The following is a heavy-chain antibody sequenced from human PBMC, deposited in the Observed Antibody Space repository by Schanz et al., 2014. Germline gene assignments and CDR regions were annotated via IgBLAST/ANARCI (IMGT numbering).Heavy chain of an antibody. CDR3: AKGQGAVINNWYFDL. CDR1: GFTFYNYA. Sequence: EVRLVESGGGLVQPGGSLRLSCAASGFTFYNYAMTWVRQAPGKGLEWVANIKQDESERSYVDSVKGRFTISRDNSINTLSLQMNSLSADDTAVYYCAKGQGAVINNWYFDLWGRGTLVTVSS. D-gene: IGHD2-21*01. V-gene: IGHV3-7*03. CDR2: IKQDESER. J-gene: IGHJ2*01.